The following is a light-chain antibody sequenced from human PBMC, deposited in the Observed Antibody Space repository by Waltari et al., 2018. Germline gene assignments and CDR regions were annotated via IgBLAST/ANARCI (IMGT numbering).Light chain of an antibody. J-gene: IGKJ1*01. Sequence: DIVMTQSPDSLAVSLGERATINCKSSQSVLYSSNSKNYLVWYQQKPGQPPKPLIYWASTRESGVPDRFSGSGSGTDFTLTISSLQAEDVAVYYCQQYYNTPWTFGQGTKVEIK. CDR1: QSVLYSSNSKNY. CDR2: WAS. CDR3: QQYYNTPWT. V-gene: IGKV4-1*01.